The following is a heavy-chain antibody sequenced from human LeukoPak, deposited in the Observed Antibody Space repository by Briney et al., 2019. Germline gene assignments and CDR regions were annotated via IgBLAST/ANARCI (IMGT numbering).Heavy chain of an antibody. J-gene: IGHJ4*02. CDR1: GFTFSTYS. CDR3: AKRGERGSFYFDY. CDR2: ISSSSSTI. Sequence: GGSLRLSCAASGFTFSTYSMNWVRQVPGMGLEWVSYISSSSSTIFYADSVKGRFTISRDNSKNTLYLQMNSLRAEDTAVYYCAKRGERGSFYFDYWGQGTLVTVSS. D-gene: IGHD5-12*01. V-gene: IGHV3-48*01.